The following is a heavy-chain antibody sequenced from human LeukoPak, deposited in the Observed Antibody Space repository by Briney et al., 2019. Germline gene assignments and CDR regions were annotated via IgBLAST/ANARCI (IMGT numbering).Heavy chain of an antibody. CDR1: GYSISSGYY. CDR2: IYHSGST. J-gene: IGHJ4*02. CDR3: ARDYAITFGGVIGY. D-gene: IGHD3-16*02. Sequence: SETLSLTCTVSGYSISSGYYWGWIRQPPGKGLEWIGSIYHSGSTYYNPSLKSRVTISVDTSKNQFSLELSSVTAADTAVYYCARDYAITFGGVIGYWGQGTLVTVSS. V-gene: IGHV4-38-2*02.